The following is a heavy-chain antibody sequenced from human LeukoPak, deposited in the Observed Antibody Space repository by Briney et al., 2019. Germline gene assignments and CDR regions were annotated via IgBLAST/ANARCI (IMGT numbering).Heavy chain of an antibody. J-gene: IGHJ6*04. Sequence: GGSLRLSCAASGFTFSDYYMSWIRQAPGKGLEWISYISSSGSIIYYADSVKRRFTISRDNAKHSLYLQMNSLGAEDTAAYSCSRGESMNFASGMDVWVKPTTVTVSS. CDR2: ISSSGSII. CDR1: GFTFSDYY. CDR3: SRGESMNFASGMDV. D-gene: IGHD3/OR15-3a*01. V-gene: IGHV3-11*01.